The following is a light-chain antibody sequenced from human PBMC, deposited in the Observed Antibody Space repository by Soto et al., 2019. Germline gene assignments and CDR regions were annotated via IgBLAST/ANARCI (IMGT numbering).Light chain of an antibody. Sequence: EVVLARSSGTLPLPPKKRATLSCRASQSVSNFLAWYQQKPGQAPRLLIYDASNRATGIPVRFSGSGSGTDFTLTISSLEPEDFGLYYCQQRSDWFTFGQGTRLEI. CDR1: QSVSNF. CDR2: DAS. V-gene: IGKV3-11*01. CDR3: QQRSDWFT. J-gene: IGKJ5*01.